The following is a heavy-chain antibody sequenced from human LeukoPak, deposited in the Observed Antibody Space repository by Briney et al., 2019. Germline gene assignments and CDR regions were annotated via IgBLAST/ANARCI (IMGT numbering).Heavy chain of an antibody. V-gene: IGHV4-34*01. D-gene: IGHD6-13*01. J-gene: IGHJ2*01. Sequence: SSETLSLTCAVYGGSFSGYYWSWIRQPPGKGLEWIGEINHSGSTNYNPSLKSRVTISVDTSKNQFSLKLTSVTAADTAVYYCARIYYSSSYDYWYFDLWGRGTLVTVSS. CDR2: INHSGST. CDR1: GGSFSGYY. CDR3: ARIYYSSSYDYWYFDL.